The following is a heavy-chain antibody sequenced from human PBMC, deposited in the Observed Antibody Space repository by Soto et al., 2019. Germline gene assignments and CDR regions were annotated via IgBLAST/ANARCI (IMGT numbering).Heavy chain of an antibody. D-gene: IGHD3-3*01. CDR3: ARVFLEWLLDFSNWFDP. J-gene: IGHJ5*02. CDR2: IYHSRST. CDR1: GYSISSGYY. V-gene: IGHV4-38-2*01. Sequence: SETLSLTCAVSGYSISSGYYWGWIRQPPGKGLEWIGSIYHSRSTYYNPSLKSRVTISVDTSKNQFSLKLSSVTAADTAVYYCARVFLEWLLDFSNWFDPWGQGTLVTVYS.